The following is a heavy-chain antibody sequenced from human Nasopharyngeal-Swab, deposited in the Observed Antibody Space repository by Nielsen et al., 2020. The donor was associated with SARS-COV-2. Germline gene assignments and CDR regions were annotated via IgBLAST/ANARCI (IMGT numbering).Heavy chain of an antibody. CDR3: ARVLDGYNGFDY. V-gene: IGHV3-30*02. Sequence: GESLNTSCAASGFILRSYGMHWVRQAPGKGLEWVAFIRYDGFNQHYADSVKGRFTISRDSFKNTLYLQMNSLTAEDTAVYYCARVLDGYNGFDYWGQGTLVTVSS. D-gene: IGHD5-24*01. CDR1: GFILRSYG. CDR2: IRYDGFNQ. J-gene: IGHJ4*02.